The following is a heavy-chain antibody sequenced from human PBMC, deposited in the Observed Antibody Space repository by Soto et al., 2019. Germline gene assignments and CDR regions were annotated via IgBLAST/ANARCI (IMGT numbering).Heavy chain of an antibody. CDR1: GGTFSSYA. J-gene: IGHJ6*02. V-gene: IGHV1-69*01. CDR2: IIPISGTA. CDR3: ARSQGSSTSLEIYYYYYYGMDV. Sequence: QVQLVQSGAEVKKPGSSVKVSCKASGGTFSSYAISWVRQAPGQGLEWMGGIIPISGTANYAQKFQGRVTITADEYTSTAYMELISLRSEDTAVYYCARSQGSSTSLEIYYYYYYGMDVWGQGTKVTVSS. D-gene: IGHD2-2*01.